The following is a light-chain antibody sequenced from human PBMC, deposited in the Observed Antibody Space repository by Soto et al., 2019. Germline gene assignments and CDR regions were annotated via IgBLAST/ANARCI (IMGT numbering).Light chain of an antibody. CDR3: QQYGSSPVS. Sequence: EIVLTQSPGTLSLSPGERATLSCRASQSVSSXXLAWYQQKPGQAPRLLIYGASSRATGIPDRFSGSGSGTDFTLTISRXEPEDFAVYYCQQYGSSPVSFGGGTKVEIK. CDR1: QSVSSXX. J-gene: IGKJ4*01. CDR2: GAS. V-gene: IGKV3-20*01.